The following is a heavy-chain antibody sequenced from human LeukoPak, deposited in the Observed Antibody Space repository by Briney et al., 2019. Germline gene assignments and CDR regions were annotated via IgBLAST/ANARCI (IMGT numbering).Heavy chain of an antibody. CDR2: INWKTGNG. D-gene: IGHD5-24*01. Sequence: GGSLRLPCAVSGFNFDDYAMHWVRQAPGRGLEWVSGINWKTGNGIYADSVKGRFTISRDNAKNSLYLQMSSLRAEDTALYYCTRRAARWQFDLWGRGTLLNVSS. CDR1: GFNFDDYA. CDR3: TRRAARWQFDL. V-gene: IGHV3-9*01. J-gene: IGHJ2*01.